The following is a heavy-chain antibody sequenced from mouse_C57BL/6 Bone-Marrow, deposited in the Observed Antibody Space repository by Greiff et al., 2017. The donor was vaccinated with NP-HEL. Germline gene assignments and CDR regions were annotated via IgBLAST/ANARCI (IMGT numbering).Heavy chain of an antibody. CDR3: ASSYGYFDV. Sequence: VPLQQSGAELVKPGGSVKLSCTASGFNIRGYYMHWVKQRTEKGLEWIGRIDTEGGETKYAPKFKGKATIPADTSSNTAYLQLSSLTSEDTAVYYCASSYGYFDVWGTGTTVTVSS. J-gene: IGHJ1*03. CDR1: GFNIRGYY. V-gene: IGHV14-2*01. CDR2: IDTEGGET.